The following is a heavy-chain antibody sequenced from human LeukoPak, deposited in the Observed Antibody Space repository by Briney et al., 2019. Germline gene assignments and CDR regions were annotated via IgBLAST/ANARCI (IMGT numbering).Heavy chain of an antibody. Sequence: GGSLRLSCAASGFTFRNHGMHWVRQDPGKGLEWVAVIWYDGSNKYYADSVKGRFTFSRDNSKNTLSLQMDSLRAEDTALYYCARDRGSYYIDFWGQGTPVTVSS. CDR1: GFTFRNHG. CDR3: ARDRGSYYIDF. D-gene: IGHD1-1*01. V-gene: IGHV3-33*01. J-gene: IGHJ4*02. CDR2: IWYDGSNK.